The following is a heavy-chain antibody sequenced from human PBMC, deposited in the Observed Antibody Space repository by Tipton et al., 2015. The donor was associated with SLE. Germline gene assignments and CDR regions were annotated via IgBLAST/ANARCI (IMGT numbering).Heavy chain of an antibody. J-gene: IGHJ3*02. V-gene: IGHV4-34*01. CDR3: ARPRERDYNDAFDI. D-gene: IGHD4-11*01. Sequence: LRLSCAVYGGSFSGYYWSWIRQPPGKGLEWIGEINHSGDTNYNPSLKSRVTISVDTSKNQFSLNLRSVTAADTAMYYCARPRERDYNDAFDIWGQGTMVIVSS. CDR2: INHSGDT. CDR1: GGSFSGYY.